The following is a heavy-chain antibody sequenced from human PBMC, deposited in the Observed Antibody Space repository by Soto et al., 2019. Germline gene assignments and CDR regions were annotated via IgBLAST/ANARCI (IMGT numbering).Heavy chain of an antibody. J-gene: IGHJ6*02. CDR3: ASSLNFVRDYYYCMDV. CDR1: GFTFDDYA. Sequence: EVPLVESGGGLVQPGRSLRLSCAASGFTFDDYAMHWVRQAPGKGLEWVSGISWNSGSIGYADSVKGRFTISRDNXKXXMYMKMNSLRMEDTALYYCASSLNFVRDYYYCMDVWGQGKTVTVYS. V-gene: IGHV3-9*01. D-gene: IGHD2-8*01. CDR2: ISWNSGSI.